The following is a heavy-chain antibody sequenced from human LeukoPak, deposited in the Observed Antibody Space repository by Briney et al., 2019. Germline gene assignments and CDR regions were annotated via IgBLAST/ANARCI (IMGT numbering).Heavy chain of an antibody. J-gene: IGHJ4*02. CDR3: ARIMRVDYGTYYFDY. CDR2: SRNRGNGYTT. V-gene: IGHV3-72*01. CDR1: GFTFSDHY. D-gene: IGHD4/OR15-4a*01. Sequence: PGGSLLLSCAASGFTFSDHYIDGVRQAPGKGLEWVGRSRNRGNGYTTQYAASVKGRFTFSRDDSENTVYLQMNSLKTEDTAVYFCARIMRVDYGTYYFDYWGQGTLVTVSS.